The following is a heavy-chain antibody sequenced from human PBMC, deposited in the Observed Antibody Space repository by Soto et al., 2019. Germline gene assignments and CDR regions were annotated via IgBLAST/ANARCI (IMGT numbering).Heavy chain of an antibody. CDR3: AGGREAYYYYGMDV. Sequence: SETLSLTCAVSGGSISSGGYSWNWIRQPPGKGLEWIGYIYHSESTYYNPSLKSRVTISVDRSKNQFSLKLSSVTAADTAVYYCAGGREAYYYYGMDVWGQGTTVTVSS. D-gene: IGHD1-26*01. CDR1: GGSISSGGYS. V-gene: IGHV4-30-2*01. CDR2: IYHSEST. J-gene: IGHJ6*02.